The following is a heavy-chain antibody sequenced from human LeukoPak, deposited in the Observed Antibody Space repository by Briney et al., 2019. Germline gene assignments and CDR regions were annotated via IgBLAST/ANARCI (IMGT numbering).Heavy chain of an antibody. CDR2: ISGSGGST. CDR1: GFTFSSYA. D-gene: IGHD2-15*01. CDR3: AKKGAATQYNWFDP. V-gene: IGHV3-23*01. J-gene: IGHJ5*02. Sequence: GGSLRLSCAASGFTFSSYAMSWVRQAPGKGLEWVSAISGSGGSTYYADSVKGRFTISRDNSKNTLYLQMNGLRAEDTAVYYCAKKGAATQYNWFDPWGQGTLVTVSS.